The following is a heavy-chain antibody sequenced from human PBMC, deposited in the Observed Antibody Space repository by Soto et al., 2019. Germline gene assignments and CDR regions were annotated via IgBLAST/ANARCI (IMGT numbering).Heavy chain of an antibody. CDR1: GGTVSIYA. V-gene: IGHV1-69*01. D-gene: IGHD2-2*01. CDR3: ARPGIPGYCSSSSCANWFDL. Sequence: QVQLVQSGAEVKKPGSSVKISCKASGGTVSIYAIIWVRQAPGEGLEWMGGIIPKFPPPKYAQKFQDRVTITADDSTSTVYLELTSLRSEDTAMYYCARPGIPGYCSSSSCANWFDLWGQGTLVTVSS. J-gene: IGHJ5*02. CDR2: IIPKFPPP.